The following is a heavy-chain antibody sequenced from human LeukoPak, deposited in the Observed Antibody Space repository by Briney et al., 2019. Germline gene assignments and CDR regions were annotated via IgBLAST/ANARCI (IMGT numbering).Heavy chain of an antibody. CDR2: IWYDGSNK. CDR1: GXTFSSYG. D-gene: IGHD3-22*01. J-gene: IGHJ3*02. V-gene: IGHV3-33*01. CDR3: ARPYYDSSGYYYWGNAFDI. Sequence: GGSLRLSCAASGXTFSSYGLHWVRQAPGKGLEWVVVIWYDGSNKYYADSVKGRVTISRDNSKNTLYLQMNSLRAEDTAVYYCARPYYDSSGYYYWGNAFDIWGQGTMVTVSS.